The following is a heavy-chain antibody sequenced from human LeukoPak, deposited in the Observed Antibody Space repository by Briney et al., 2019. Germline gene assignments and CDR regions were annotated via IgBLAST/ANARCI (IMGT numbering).Heavy chain of an antibody. CDR3: ARAPGFWFGEFFDY. Sequence: GGSLRLSCAASGFTFSSYWMSWVRQAPGKGLEWVANIKQDGSEKDYVDSVKGRFTISRDNAKNSLYLQMNSLRAEDTAVYYCARAPGFWFGEFFDYWGQGTLVTVSS. CDR2: IKQDGSEK. CDR1: GFTFSSYW. V-gene: IGHV3-7*03. D-gene: IGHD3-10*01. J-gene: IGHJ4*02.